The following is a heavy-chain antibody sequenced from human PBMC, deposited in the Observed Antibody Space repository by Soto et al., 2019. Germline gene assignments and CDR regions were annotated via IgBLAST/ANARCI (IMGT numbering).Heavy chain of an antibody. Sequence: EVQLVESGGGLVKPGGSLRLSCAASGFTFSNAWMSWVRQAPGKGLEWVGRIKSKTDGGTTDYAAPVKGRFTISRDDSKNTLYLQMNSLKTEDTAVYYRTTGPGVVVGLPAVDYWGQGTLVTVSS. CDR2: IKSKTDGGTT. D-gene: IGHD2-2*01. V-gene: IGHV3-15*01. CDR3: TTGPGVVVGLPAVDY. J-gene: IGHJ4*02. CDR1: GFTFSNAW.